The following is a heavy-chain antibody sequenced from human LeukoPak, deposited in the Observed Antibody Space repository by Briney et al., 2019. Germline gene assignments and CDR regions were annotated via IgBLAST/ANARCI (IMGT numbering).Heavy chain of an antibody. CDR2: IYYSGST. CDR1: GGSISSYY. V-gene: IGHV4-59*08. J-gene: IGHJ5*02. D-gene: IGHD1-26*01. Sequence: PSETLSLTCTVSGGSISSYYWSWIRQPPGKGLEWIGYIYYSGSTNYNPSLKSRVTMSVDTSNNQFSLKLTSVTAADTAMYYCSRLSHVAGAPKVSWFDPWGQGTLVTVSS. CDR3: SRLSHVAGAPKVSWFDP.